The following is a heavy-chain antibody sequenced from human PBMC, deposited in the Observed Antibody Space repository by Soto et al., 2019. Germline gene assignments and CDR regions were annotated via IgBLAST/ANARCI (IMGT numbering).Heavy chain of an antibody. J-gene: IGHJ4*02. CDR1: GGSISSYY. V-gene: IGHV4-59*12. D-gene: IGHD3-9*01. CDR3: GRAAIQIPYYDILTGYPSPYFDY. Sequence: SETLSLTCTVSGGSISSYYWSWIRQPPGKGLEWIGYIYYSGSTNYNPSLKSRVTISVDTSKNQFSLKLSSVTAADTAVYYCGRAAIQIPYYDILTGYPSPYFDYWGQGTLVTVSS. CDR2: IYYSGST.